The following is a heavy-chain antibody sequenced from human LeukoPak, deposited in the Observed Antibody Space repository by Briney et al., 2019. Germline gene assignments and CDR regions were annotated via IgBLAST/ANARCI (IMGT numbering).Heavy chain of an antibody. Sequence: PGGSLRLSCAASGLTFSSYEMNWVRQAPGKGLEWVSYISSSGSTIYYADSVKGRFTISRDNAKNSLYLQMNSLRAEDTAVYYCARGFRGYCSSTSCPPYYYYYYMDVWGKGTTVTISS. V-gene: IGHV3-48*03. CDR3: ARGFRGYCSSTSCPPYYYYYYMDV. CDR2: ISSSGSTI. CDR1: GLTFSSYE. D-gene: IGHD2-2*01. J-gene: IGHJ6*03.